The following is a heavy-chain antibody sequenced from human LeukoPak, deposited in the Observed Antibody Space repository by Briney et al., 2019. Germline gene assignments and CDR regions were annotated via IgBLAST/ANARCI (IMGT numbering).Heavy chain of an antibody. Sequence: GGSLRLSCAASGFTVGNYYMSWVRQAPEKGLEWVSVIYSDGRTYHADSVKGRFAISRDISTKTLYLQRMSLRAEYTGVYYCASSDWNHGALDNWGQGTQVTVSS. CDR2: IYSDGRT. CDR1: GFTVGNYY. CDR3: ASSDWNHGALDN. V-gene: IGHV3-66*01. J-gene: IGHJ4*02. D-gene: IGHD1-1*01.